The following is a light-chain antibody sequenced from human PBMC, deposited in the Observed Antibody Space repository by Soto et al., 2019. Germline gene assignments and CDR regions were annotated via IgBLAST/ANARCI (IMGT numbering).Light chain of an antibody. Sequence: QSALTQPDSVSGSPGQSITISCTGTSRDVGGYDYVSWYQQHPGKVPRVMIYEVSNRPSGVSNRFSGSKSGNTASLTISGLQAEDEADYYCSSYTSSSIYYVFGTGTKVTVL. CDR1: SRDVGGYDY. V-gene: IGLV2-14*01. CDR3: SSYTSSSIYYV. CDR2: EVS. J-gene: IGLJ1*01.